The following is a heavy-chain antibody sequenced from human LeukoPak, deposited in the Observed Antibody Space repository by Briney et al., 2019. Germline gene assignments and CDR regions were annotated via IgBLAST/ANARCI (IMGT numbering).Heavy chain of an antibody. CDR3: ARDQGGERWFDP. CDR1: GFTFGSYA. D-gene: IGHD3-16*01. Sequence: GGSLRLSCAASGFTFGSYAMNWVRQAPGKGLEWVSSISSGRSFIYYADSVKGRFTISTVNAKNSLYLQMNSLRAEDTAIYYCARDQGGERWFDPWGQGTLVTVSS. J-gene: IGHJ5*02. CDR2: ISSGRSFI. V-gene: IGHV3-21*01.